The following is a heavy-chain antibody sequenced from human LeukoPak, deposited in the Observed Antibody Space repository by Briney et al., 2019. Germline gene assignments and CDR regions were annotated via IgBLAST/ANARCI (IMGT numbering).Heavy chain of an antibody. V-gene: IGHV3-23*01. J-gene: IGHJ5*02. CDR2: ISGSGGST. Sequence: GGSLRLSCAASGFTFNSYGMTWVRQAPGEGLEWVSSISGSGGSTYYADSVKGRFTISRDNSENTVYLQMNSLRAEDTAVYYCAKGMSWFDPWGQGTLVTVSS. CDR1: GFTFNSYG. CDR3: AKGMSWFDP.